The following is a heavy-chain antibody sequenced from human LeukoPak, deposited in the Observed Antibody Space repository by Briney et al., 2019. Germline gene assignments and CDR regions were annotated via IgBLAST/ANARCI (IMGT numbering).Heavy chain of an antibody. J-gene: IGHJ4*02. V-gene: IGHV4-4*07. CDR2: LFISGAA. Sequence: SETLSLTCNVSGGSISSYSWSWIRQPAGKGLEWIGRLFISGAANYNPSLKRRVPVSIDTSKTHFSLRLTSVTAADTAVYYCARERGSVESQFYFDYWGQGTLVTVSS. CDR3: ARERGSVESQFYFDY. D-gene: IGHD2-21*01. CDR1: GGSISSYS.